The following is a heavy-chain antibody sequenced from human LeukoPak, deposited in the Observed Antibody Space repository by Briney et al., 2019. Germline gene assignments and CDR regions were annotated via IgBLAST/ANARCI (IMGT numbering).Heavy chain of an antibody. CDR2: IKQDGSDK. Sequence: GGSLRLSCAASGFTFSRHWMAWVRQAPGKGPEWVANIKQDGSDKYYSNSVRGRFTISRDNTKNLLYLQMDSLRAEDSAVYYCVRGSADFWGQGTLVIVSS. CDR3: VRGSADF. D-gene: IGHD2/OR15-2a*01. J-gene: IGHJ4*02. V-gene: IGHV3-7*01. CDR1: GFTFSRHW.